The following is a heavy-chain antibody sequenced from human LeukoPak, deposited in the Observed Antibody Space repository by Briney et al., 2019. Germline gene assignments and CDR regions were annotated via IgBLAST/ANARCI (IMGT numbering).Heavy chain of an antibody. Sequence: GGSLRLSCAASGFTFSSYEMNWVRQAPGKGLEWISYININGNTRFYADSVKGRFTISRDNAKNSLFLQMSGLRTEDTAVYYCATEDGNYAHSDYWGQGTLVTVSS. D-gene: IGHD4-17*01. J-gene: IGHJ4*02. V-gene: IGHV3-48*03. CDR3: ATEDGNYAHSDY. CDR1: GFTFSSYE. CDR2: ININGNTR.